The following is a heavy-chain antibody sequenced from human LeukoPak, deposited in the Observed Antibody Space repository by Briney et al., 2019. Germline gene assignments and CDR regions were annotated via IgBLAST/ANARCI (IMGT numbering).Heavy chain of an antibody. D-gene: IGHD5-18*01. CDR1: GDSISTYY. Sequence: SETLSLTCSVSGDSISTYYGSWIRQPPGKALEWIGYVYYSGSTDYNPSLKSRVTISVDTSKKQFSLNLNSVTAADTAVYYCSASKQLWLRGLFDYWGQGTLVTVSS. J-gene: IGHJ4*02. CDR3: SASKQLWLRGLFDY. CDR2: VYYSGST. V-gene: IGHV4-59*01.